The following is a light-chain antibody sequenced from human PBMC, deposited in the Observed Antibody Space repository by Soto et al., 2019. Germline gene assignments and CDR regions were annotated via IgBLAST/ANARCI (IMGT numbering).Light chain of an antibody. CDR3: QQSYSTPPLYT. V-gene: IGKV1-39*01. CDR2: AAS. CDR1: QSISFY. J-gene: IGKJ2*01. Sequence: DIQMTQSPSSLSASVGDRVTVTCRASQSISFYLNWYQQKPGKAPKLLIYAASSLESGVPSRFSGSGSGTDFTLTITSLQPEDFATYYCQQSYSTPPLYTFGQGTKLEIK.